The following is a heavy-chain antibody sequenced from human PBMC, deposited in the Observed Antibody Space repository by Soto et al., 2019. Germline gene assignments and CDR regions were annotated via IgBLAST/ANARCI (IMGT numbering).Heavy chain of an antibody. CDR2: VSAYNGNT. D-gene: IGHD3-16*01. CDR1: GYTFTNFG. V-gene: IGHV1-18*01. J-gene: IGHJ4*02. CDR3: ARGGPPIDY. Sequence: QVHLVQSGAEVKKPGASVKVSCTASGYTFTNFGISWVRQAPGQGLEWVGWVSAYNGNTNYAQKFHGRVTMTTDTSTSTAYMELRSLRSDGTAVYYSARGGPPIDYWGQGTLVTVSS.